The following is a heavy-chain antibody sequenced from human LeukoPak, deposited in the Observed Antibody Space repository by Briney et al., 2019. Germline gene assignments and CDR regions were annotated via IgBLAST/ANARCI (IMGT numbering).Heavy chain of an antibody. CDR1: GGSISGYY. J-gene: IGHJ4*02. CDR2: IYYGGST. D-gene: IGHD1-26*01. V-gene: IGHV4-59*08. CDR3: ELGGY. Sequence: SETLSLTCTVSGGSISGYYWSWIRQPPGKGLEWIGYIYYGGSTNYNPSLKSRVTISVDTSKNQFSLKLSSVTAADTAVYYCELGGYWGQGTLVTVSS.